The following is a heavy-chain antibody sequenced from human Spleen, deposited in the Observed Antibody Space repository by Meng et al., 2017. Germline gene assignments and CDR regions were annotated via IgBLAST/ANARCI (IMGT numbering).Heavy chain of an antibody. J-gene: IGHJ5*02. D-gene: IGHD3-10*01. CDR2: IHSSGST. Sequence: QGPRPEAGPGLVKPSQTSSLTCTVSGGSISSGGYYWSWIRQHPGKCLEWIGCIHSSGSTYYNPSLRSRLTISVDTSKNQFSLKLSSVTAADTAVYYCARASYGSGSPLGESWFDPWGQGTLVTVSS. V-gene: IGHV4-31*03. CDR3: ARASYGSGSPLGESWFDP. CDR1: GGSISSGGYY.